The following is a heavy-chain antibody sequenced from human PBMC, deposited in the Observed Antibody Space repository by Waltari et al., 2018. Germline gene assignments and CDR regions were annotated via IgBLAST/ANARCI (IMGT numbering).Heavy chain of an antibody. D-gene: IGHD3-16*01. CDR2: IKHDGSET. Sequence: EVQLVESGGGLVEPGGSLRLSCAASGLPFSTLWMTWIRQPLGRGLEWVANIKHDGSETYYMDSVKGRFTVSRDNAKNSLHLQMNSLRAEDTGVYYCTRDLSVLRYWGQGVLVTVSS. CDR3: TRDLSVLRY. J-gene: IGHJ4*02. CDR1: GLPFSTLW. V-gene: IGHV3-7*01.